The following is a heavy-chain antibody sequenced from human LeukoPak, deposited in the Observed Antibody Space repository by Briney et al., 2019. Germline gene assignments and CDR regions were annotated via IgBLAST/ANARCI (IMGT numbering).Heavy chain of an antibody. V-gene: IGHV4-39*01. CDR3: ARHDSSGPYNAFDI. CDR2: IYIGGNT. Sequence: SETLSLTCTVSGGSISSSSYYWGWIRQPPGKGLEWIGSIYIGGNTYYNPSLKSRVTISVDTSKNQFSLKLSSVTAADTAVYYCARHDSSGPYNAFDIWGQGTMVTVSS. CDR1: GGSISSSSYY. J-gene: IGHJ3*02. D-gene: IGHD3-22*01.